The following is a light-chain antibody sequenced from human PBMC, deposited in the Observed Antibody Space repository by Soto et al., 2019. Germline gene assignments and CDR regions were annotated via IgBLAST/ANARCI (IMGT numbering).Light chain of an antibody. V-gene: IGKV3-20*01. Sequence: EIVLTQSPGTLSLSPGERATLSCRASQSVSSSYLAWYQQKPGQAPRLLIYGASSRATGIPDRFSGSGSGTDITLTISRLEPEDFAVYYCQQYGSLPQTFGQGTRLEIK. CDR2: GAS. CDR1: QSVSSSY. J-gene: IGKJ5*01. CDR3: QQYGSLPQT.